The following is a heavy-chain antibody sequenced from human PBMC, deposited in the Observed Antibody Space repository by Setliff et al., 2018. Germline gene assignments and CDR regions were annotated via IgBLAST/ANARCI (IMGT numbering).Heavy chain of an antibody. V-gene: IGHV1-2*02. CDR3: ARDPFRNYDTAPVWFDP. CDR1: GNTFTGYY. J-gene: IGHJ5*02. CDR2: INPNSGDT. Sequence: VASVKVSCKASGNTFTGYYIHWLRQAPGQGLEWMGCINPNSGDTTFAQRFQGRVTITRDTSNSTDYMDLSRLTSDDTAVYYCARDPFRNYDTAPVWFDPWGQGTLVTVSS. D-gene: IGHD3-22*01.